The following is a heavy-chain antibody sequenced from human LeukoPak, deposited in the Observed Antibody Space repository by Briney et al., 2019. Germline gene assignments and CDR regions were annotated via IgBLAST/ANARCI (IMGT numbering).Heavy chain of an antibody. J-gene: IGHJ3*02. V-gene: IGHV3-23*01. CDR2: IPVSGGLT. CDR1: GFPFHTYA. D-gene: IGHD5-24*01. Sequence: GGSLRLSCAASGFPFHTYAMTWVRQAPGKGLEWVSSIPVSGGLTYFADSVKGRFTISRDNSKNTLYLQMNSLRAEDTAVYYCAKGRWSLGAFDIWGQGTMVTVSS. CDR3: AKGRWSLGAFDI.